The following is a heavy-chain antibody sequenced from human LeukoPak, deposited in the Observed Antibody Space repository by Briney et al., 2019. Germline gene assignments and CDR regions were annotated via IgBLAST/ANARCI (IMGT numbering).Heavy chain of an antibody. CDR2: ISGSGGST. D-gene: IGHD3-10*01. V-gene: IGHV3-23*01. Sequence: GGSLRLSCAASGFTFSSYAMSWVRQAPGKGLEWVSAISGSGGSTYYADSVKGRFTISRDNSKNTLYLQMNSLRAEDTAVYYCTTDPLGPVVTYYGGGFDYWGQGTLVTVSS. CDR1: GFTFSSYA. CDR3: TTDPLGPVVTYYGGGFDY. J-gene: IGHJ4*02.